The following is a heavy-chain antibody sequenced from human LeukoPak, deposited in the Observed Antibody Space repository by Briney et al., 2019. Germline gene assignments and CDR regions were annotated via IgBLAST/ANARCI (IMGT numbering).Heavy chain of an antibody. Sequence: GGSLRLSCAASGFTFSSYGMQWVRQAPGKGLEWVAFIRYDGSNTYYADSVKGRFTISRDNSKNTLYLQMNSLRAEDTAVYYCAKDSKYSSSWYEVRYYYYGMDVWGQGTTVTVSS. CDR1: GFTFSSYG. CDR3: AKDSKYSSSWYEVRYYYYGMDV. J-gene: IGHJ6*02. D-gene: IGHD6-13*01. CDR2: IRYDGSNT. V-gene: IGHV3-30*02.